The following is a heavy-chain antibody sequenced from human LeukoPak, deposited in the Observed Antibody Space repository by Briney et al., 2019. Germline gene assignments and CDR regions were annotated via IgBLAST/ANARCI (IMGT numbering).Heavy chain of an antibody. D-gene: IGHD2-21*01. V-gene: IGHV1-18*04. Sequence: ASVKVSCKASGYTFTIYYISWVRQAPGQGLEWMGWISAYNGNTKHAQKFQGRVTMTTDTSTSTAYMELRGLRYDDTAVYYCARAMGGDYGMDVWGKGTTVTVSS. CDR1: GYTFTIYY. CDR3: ARAMGGDYGMDV. J-gene: IGHJ6*04. CDR2: ISAYNGNT.